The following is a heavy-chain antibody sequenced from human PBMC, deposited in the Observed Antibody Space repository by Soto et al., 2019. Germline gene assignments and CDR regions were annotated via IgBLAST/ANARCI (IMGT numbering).Heavy chain of an antibody. D-gene: IGHD6-19*01. CDR3: ARVGIAVAGYGHAFDI. CDR1: GYTFTSYA. Sequence: SVKVSCKASGYTFTSYAMHWVRQAPGQGLEWMGRIIPILGIANYAQKFQGRVTITADKSTSTAYMELSSLRSEDTAVYYCARVGIAVAGYGHAFDIWGQGAMVTVSS. J-gene: IGHJ3*02. CDR2: IIPILGIA. V-gene: IGHV1-69*04.